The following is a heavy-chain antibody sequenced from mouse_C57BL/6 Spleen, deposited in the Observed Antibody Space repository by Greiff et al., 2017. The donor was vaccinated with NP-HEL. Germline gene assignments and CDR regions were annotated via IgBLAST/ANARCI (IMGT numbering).Heavy chain of an antibody. CDR3: ASGSSYDY. CDR2: ISSGGSYT. D-gene: IGHD1-1*01. V-gene: IGHV5-6*01. Sequence: DVQLQESGGDLVKPGGSLKLSCAASGFTFSSYGMSWVRQTPDKRLEWVATISSGGSYTYYPDSVKGRFTISRDNAKNTLYLQMSSLKSEDTAMYYCASGSSYDYWGQGTTLTVSS. CDR1: GFTFSSYG. J-gene: IGHJ2*01.